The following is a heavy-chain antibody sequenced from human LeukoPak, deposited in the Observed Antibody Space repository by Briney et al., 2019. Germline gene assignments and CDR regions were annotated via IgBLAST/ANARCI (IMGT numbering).Heavy chain of an antibody. CDR2: ISYDGSNK. CDR3: AREGFDY. Sequence: PGRSLRLSCAASGFTFSSYDMHWVRQAPGKGLEWVAVISYDGSNKYYADSVKGRFTISRDNSRNTLFLQMNSLRAEDTAVYYCAREGFDYWGQGTLVTVSS. CDR1: GFTFSSYD. J-gene: IGHJ4*02. V-gene: IGHV3-30*03.